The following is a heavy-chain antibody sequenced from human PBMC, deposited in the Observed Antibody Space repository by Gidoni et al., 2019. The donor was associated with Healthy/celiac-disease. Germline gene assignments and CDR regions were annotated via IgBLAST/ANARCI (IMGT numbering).Heavy chain of an antibody. J-gene: IGHJ6*02. V-gene: IGHV1-69*01. D-gene: IGHD6-13*01. Sequence: QVQLVQSGAAVKKPGSSVKVSCKASGGTFSSYAISWVRPAPGQGLEWMGGINPIFGTANYAQKFQGRVTITADESTSTAYMELSSLRSEDTAVYYCARARDSSSWYYYYGMDVWGQGTTVTVSS. CDR2: INPIFGTA. CDR1: GGTFSSYA. CDR3: ARARDSSSWYYYYGMDV.